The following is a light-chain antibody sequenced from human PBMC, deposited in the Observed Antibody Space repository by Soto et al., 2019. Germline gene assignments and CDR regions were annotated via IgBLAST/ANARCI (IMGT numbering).Light chain of an antibody. CDR3: TSFSNTNSLYV. CDR1: GSDIAGYNY. V-gene: IGLV2-14*01. CDR2: EVT. Sequence: QSVLAQPASVSGSLGQSITISCTGTGSDIAGYNYISWYRQLPGKAPKLIIYEVTIRPSGISNRFSGSKSGNTASLTISGLQAEDEADYFCTSFSNTNSLYVFGTGTKVTVL. J-gene: IGLJ1*01.